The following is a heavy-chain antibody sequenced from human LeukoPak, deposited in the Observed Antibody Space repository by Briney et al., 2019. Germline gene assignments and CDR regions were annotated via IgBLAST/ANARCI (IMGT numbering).Heavy chain of an antibody. J-gene: IGHJ6*01. Sequence: GGSLRLSCAASGFTFSSYTMNWVRQAPGKGLEWVSYISSSSSYIYYADSVKGRFTISRDNAENSLYLQMNSLRAEDTAVYYCARGSEGSCSGGGCYYGMDVWGQGTTVTVSS. V-gene: IGHV3-21*01. CDR2: ISSSSSYI. D-gene: IGHD2-15*01. CDR3: ARGSEGSCSGGGCYYGMDV. CDR1: GFTFSSYT.